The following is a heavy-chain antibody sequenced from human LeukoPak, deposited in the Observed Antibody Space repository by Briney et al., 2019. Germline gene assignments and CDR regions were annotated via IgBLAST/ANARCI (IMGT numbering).Heavy chain of an antibody. D-gene: IGHD3-10*01. CDR1: GGSISSSSYY. CDR3: ARDYYGSGSYSPGASI. CDR2: IYCSGST. J-gene: IGHJ4*02. V-gene: IGHV4-39*07. Sequence: SETLSLTCTVSGGSISSSSYYWGWIRQPPGKGLEWIGSIYCSGSTYYNPSLKSRVTISVDTSKNQFSLKLSSVTAADTAVYYCARDYYGSGSYSPGASIWGQGTLVTVSS.